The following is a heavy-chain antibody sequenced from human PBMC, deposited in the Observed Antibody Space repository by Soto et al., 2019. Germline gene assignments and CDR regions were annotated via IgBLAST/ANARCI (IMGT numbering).Heavy chain of an antibody. J-gene: IGHJ5*02. V-gene: IGHV1-2*04. CDR2: INPNSGGT. D-gene: IGHD1-20*01. CDR1: GYTFTGYY. Sequence: GASVKVSCKASGYTFTGYYMHWVRQAPGQGLEWMGWINPNSGGTNYAQKFQGWVTMTRDTSISTAYMELSRLRSDDTAVYYCARAFRYNWNDDPSLFPWFDPWGQGTLVTVSS. CDR3: ARAFRYNWNDDPSLFPWFDP.